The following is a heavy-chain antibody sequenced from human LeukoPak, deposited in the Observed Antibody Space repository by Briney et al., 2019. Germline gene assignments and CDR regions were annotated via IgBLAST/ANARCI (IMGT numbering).Heavy chain of an antibody. Sequence: GGSLRLSCAASGFTFSTYWMHWVRQAPGKGLVWVSRIYSDGSKTIYADSVKGRFTISRDNAKNTLYLQMNSLRAEDTAVYYCARDNVAGFDYWGQGTLVTVSS. J-gene: IGHJ4*02. D-gene: IGHD6-19*01. CDR1: GFTFSTYW. CDR3: ARDNVAGFDY. CDR2: IYSDGSKT. V-gene: IGHV3-74*01.